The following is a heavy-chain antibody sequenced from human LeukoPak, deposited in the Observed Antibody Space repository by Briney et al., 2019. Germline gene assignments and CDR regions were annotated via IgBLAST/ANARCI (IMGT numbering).Heavy chain of an antibody. CDR3: ARRFGDSGYYGAPFDY. J-gene: IGHJ4*02. CDR1: GGSISSSSYY. V-gene: IGHV4-39*01. D-gene: IGHD3-22*01. CDR2: IYYSGST. Sequence: SETLSLTCTVSGGSISSSSYYWGWIRQPPGKGLEWIGSIYYSGSTYYNPSLKSRVTISVDTSKNQFSLKLSSVTAADTAVYYCARRFGDSGYYGAPFDYWGQGTLVTVSS.